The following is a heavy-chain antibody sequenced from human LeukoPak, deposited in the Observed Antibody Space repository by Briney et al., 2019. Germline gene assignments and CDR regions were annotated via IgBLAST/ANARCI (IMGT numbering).Heavy chain of an antibody. CDR2: IKQDGSKK. CDR1: GFPFSSYW. Sequence: PGGSLRLSGVASGFPFSSYWMTWVRQAPGKGREWVANIKQDGSKKSYVDSVKGRFTISRDNAKNSLYLQMNSLRVEDTAVYHCVRQPDSARYGFDYWGRGTQVTVYS. D-gene: IGHD1-14*01. J-gene: IGHJ4*02. V-gene: IGHV3-7*03. CDR3: VRQPDSARYGFDY.